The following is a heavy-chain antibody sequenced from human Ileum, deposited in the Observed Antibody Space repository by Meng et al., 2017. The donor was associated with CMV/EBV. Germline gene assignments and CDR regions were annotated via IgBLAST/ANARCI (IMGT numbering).Heavy chain of an antibody. CDR1: GFTFSSSA. V-gene: IGHV3-48*03. CDR3: ARVRYCSSTSCYHHDAFDI. J-gene: IGHJ3*02. CDR2: ISSSGSTI. D-gene: IGHD2-2*01. Sequence: GESLKISCAASGFTFSSSALTWVRQAPGKGLEVVSYISSSGSTIYYADSVKGRFTISRDNAKNSLYLQMNSLRAEDTAVYYCARVRYCSSTSCYHHDAFDIWGQGTMVTVSS.